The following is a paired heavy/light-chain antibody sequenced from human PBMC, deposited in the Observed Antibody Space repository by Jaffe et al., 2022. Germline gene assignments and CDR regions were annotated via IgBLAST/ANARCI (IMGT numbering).Light chain of an antibody. Sequence: EIVMTQSPATLSVSPGERATLSCRASQSVSSNLAWYQQKPGQAPRLLIYGASTRATGIPARFSGSGSGTEFTLTISSLQSEDFAVYYCQQYNNWPPEYTFGQGTKLEIK. V-gene: IGKV3-15*01. CDR1: QSVSSN. CDR3: QQYNNWPPEYT. J-gene: IGKJ2*01. CDR2: GAS.
Heavy chain of an antibody. CDR1: GGSISSSSYY. D-gene: IGHD2-15*01. CDR2: IYYSGST. Sequence: QLQLQESGPGLVKPSETLSLTCTVSGGSISSSSYYWGWIRQPPGKGLEWIGSIYYSGSTYYNPSLKSRVTISVDTSKNQFSLKLSSVTAADTAVYYCARHVTKRYCSGGSCYSGSAFDIWGQGTMVTVSS. J-gene: IGHJ3*02. CDR3: ARHVTKRYCSGGSCYSGSAFDI. V-gene: IGHV4-39*01.